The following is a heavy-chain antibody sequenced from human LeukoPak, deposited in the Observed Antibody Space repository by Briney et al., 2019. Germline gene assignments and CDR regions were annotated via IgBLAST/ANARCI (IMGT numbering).Heavy chain of an antibody. CDR3: AGLGTSGYFDY. CDR2: INHSGST. Sequence: SETLSLTCAVYGGSFSGYYWSWIRQPPGKGLEWIGEINHSGSTNYNPSLKSRVTISVDTSKNQFSLKLSSVTAADTAVYYCAGLGTSGYFDYWGQGILVTVSS. J-gene: IGHJ4*02. CDR1: GGSFSGYY. V-gene: IGHV4-34*01. D-gene: IGHD1-14*01.